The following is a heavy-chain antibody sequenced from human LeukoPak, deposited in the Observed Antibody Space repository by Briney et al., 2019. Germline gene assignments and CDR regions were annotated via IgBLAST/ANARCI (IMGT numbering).Heavy chain of an antibody. CDR1: GYTFTSYD. CDR2: MNPNSGNT. V-gene: IGHV1-8*01. J-gene: IGHJ5*02. Sequence: ASVKVSCKASGYTFTSYDINWVRQATGQGLEWMGWMNPNSGNTGYAQKFQGRVTMTRNTSISTAYMELSSLRSEDTAVYYCARRLPLNRHSSGWYQKSFSWFDPWGQGTLVTVSS. CDR3: ARRLPLNRHSSGWYQKSFSWFDP. D-gene: IGHD6-19*01.